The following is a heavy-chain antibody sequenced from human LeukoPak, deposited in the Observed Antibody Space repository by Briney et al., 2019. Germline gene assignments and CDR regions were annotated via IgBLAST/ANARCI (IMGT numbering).Heavy chain of an antibody. CDR3: AKSSLGYQLFDY. D-gene: IGHD2-2*01. CDR1: GFTFSSYA. J-gene: IGHJ4*02. CDR2: ISGSGGST. Sequence: GGSLRLSCAASGFTFSSYAMSWVRQAPGKGLEWVSAISGSGGSTYYADSVKGWFTISRDNSKNTLYLQMNSLRAEDTAVYYCAKSSLGYQLFDYWGQGTLVTVSS. V-gene: IGHV3-23*01.